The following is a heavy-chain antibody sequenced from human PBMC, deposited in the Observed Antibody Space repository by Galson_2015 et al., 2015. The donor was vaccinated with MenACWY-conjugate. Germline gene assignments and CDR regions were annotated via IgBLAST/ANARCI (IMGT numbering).Heavy chain of an antibody. Sequence: SVKVSCKASGYTFARFGMHWVRQAPGQRLEWMGWINTGSGHTKYSSKFQGRLTITTDTSTNTGYMELSSLRSDDTALYYCERDRIVVVAENYFDNWGQGTPVTVSS. CDR2: INTGSGHT. D-gene: IGHD2-21*01. CDR3: ERDRIVVVAENYFDN. CDR1: GYTFARFG. J-gene: IGHJ4*02. V-gene: IGHV1-3*04.